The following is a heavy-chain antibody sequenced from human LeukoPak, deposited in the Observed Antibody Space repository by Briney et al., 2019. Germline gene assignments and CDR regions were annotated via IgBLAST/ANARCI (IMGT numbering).Heavy chain of an antibody. CDR3: ARAQVGATPPYVDY. J-gene: IGHJ4*02. CDR2: INSDGGST. Sequence: GGSPRLSCAASGFTFSSYGMHWVRQAPGKGLVWVLRINSDGGSTNYADSVKGRFTISRDNAKNTLFLQMNSLRVEDTAVYYCARAQVGATPPYVDYWGQGTLVTVSS. V-gene: IGHV3-74*01. CDR1: GFTFSSYG. D-gene: IGHD1-26*01.